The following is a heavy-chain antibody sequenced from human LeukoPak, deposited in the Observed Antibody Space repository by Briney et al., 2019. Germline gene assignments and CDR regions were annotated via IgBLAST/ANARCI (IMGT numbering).Heavy chain of an antibody. J-gene: IGHJ4*01. CDR3: ARDGTAAGLYFDL. V-gene: IGHV3-7*01. CDR1: GFTFTDYW. Sequence: GGSLRLSCEVSGFTFTDYWMNWVRQAPGKGPEWVASIGQDGSEKTYVDSVKGRFTISRDNTKNSLSLQLNGLRAEDTAVYYCARDGTAAGLYFDLWGQGTLVTVSS. CDR2: IGQDGSEK. D-gene: IGHD6-13*01.